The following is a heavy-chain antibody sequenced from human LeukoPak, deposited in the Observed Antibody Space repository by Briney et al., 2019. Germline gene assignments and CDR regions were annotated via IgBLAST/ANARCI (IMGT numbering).Heavy chain of an antibody. J-gene: IGHJ4*02. CDR2: INPSGGRT. D-gene: IGHD5-18*01. V-gene: IGHV1-46*01. CDR1: GYPFTTYY. CDR3: ARDRVRGYSYGVFDY. Sequence: ASVKVSSKASGYPFTTYYIHWVRQAPGQGLEWMGLINPSGGRTTYAQKLQGRITMTRDTSTKTVYMELSSLRSDDTAIYYCARDRVRGYSYGVFDYWGQGTLVTVSS.